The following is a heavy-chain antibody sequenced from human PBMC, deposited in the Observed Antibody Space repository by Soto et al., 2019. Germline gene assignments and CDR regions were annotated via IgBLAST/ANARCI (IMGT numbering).Heavy chain of an antibody. CDR2: IYYSGST. D-gene: IGHD2-8*01. J-gene: IGHJ4*02. CDR1: GGSISSYY. CDR3: ARRYAGNFDY. Sequence: LSLTCTVSGGSISSYYWSWIRQPPGKGLEWIGYIYYSGSTNYNPSLKSRITISVDTSKNQFSLKLSSVTAADTAVYYCARRYAGNFDYWGQGTLVTVSS. V-gene: IGHV4-59*01.